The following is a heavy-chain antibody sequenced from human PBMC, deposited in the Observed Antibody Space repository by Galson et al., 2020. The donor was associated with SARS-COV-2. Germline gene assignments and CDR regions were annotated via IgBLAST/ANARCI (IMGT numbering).Heavy chain of an antibody. CDR2: ISGSGGST. CDR3: AKGPHTSGWNYFGY. J-gene: IGHJ4*02. V-gene: IGHV3-23*01. CDR1: GFTFSSYA. D-gene: IGHD6-19*01. Sequence: GGSLRLSCAASGFTFSSYAMSWVRQAPGKGLEWVSSISGSGGSTYYADSVKGRFTISRDNSKNTLYLQMNSLRVEDTAVYYCAKGPHTSGWNYFGYWGQGTLVTVSS.